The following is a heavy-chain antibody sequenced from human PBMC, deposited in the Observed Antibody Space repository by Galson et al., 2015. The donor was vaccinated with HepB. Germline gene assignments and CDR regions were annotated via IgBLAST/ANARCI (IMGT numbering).Heavy chain of an antibody. CDR2: ISRSGRVR. Sequence: SLRLSCAASGLTFSDYYMSWIRQAPGKGLEWVSHISRSGRVRFYADSVRGRFTISRDNSKNTLYLQMNTLRAEDTAVYYCARVNSGTGCSMCYYMDVWGKGTTVIDSS. J-gene: IGHJ6*03. V-gene: IGHV3-11*04. D-gene: IGHD2-2*01. CDR1: GLTFSDYY. CDR3: ARVNSGTGCSMCYYMDV.